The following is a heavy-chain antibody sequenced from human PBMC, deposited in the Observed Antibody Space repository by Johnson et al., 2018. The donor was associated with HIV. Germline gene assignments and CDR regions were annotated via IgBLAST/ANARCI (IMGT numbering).Heavy chain of an antibody. V-gene: IGHV3-66*01. D-gene: IGHD3-10*01. CDR1: GFTVSSNY. Sequence: VQLVESGGGLVQPGGSLRLSCAASGFTVSSNYMNWVRQAPGKGLEWVSIIYSGGSTYYADSVKGRFTISRDSSKNTVYLQMNNLRAEDTAVYNCARGVRGVIIDWGQGTMVGVSS. J-gene: IGHJ3*01. CDR2: IYSGGST. CDR3: ARGVRGVIID.